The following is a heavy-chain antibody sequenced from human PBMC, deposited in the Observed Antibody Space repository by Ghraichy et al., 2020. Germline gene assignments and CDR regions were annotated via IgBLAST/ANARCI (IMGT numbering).Heavy chain of an antibody. Sequence: SETLSLTCTVSGGSISSYYWSWIRQPPGKGLEWIGYIYYSGSTNYNPSLKSRVTISVDTSKNQFSLKLSSVTAADTAVYYWAGASRGGSGYYWGWGQGTLVTVSS. D-gene: IGHD3-22*01. J-gene: IGHJ4*02. V-gene: IGHV4-59*01. CDR3: AGASRGGSGYYWG. CDR2: IYYSGST. CDR1: GGSISSYY.